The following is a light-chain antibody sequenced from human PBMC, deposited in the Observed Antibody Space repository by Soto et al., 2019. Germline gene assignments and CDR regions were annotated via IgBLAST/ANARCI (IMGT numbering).Light chain of an antibody. CDR2: DIS. Sequence: ENVLTQSPGTLSLSPGERATLSCRASQSVSNTYLAWYQQKPGQAPRLLMYDISSRATGISDRFSGSGSGTDFTLTISRLEPEDFAVYYCQQYGSSPGTFGRGTKVDIK. CDR3: QQYGSSPGT. CDR1: QSVSNTY. J-gene: IGKJ4*02. V-gene: IGKV3-20*01.